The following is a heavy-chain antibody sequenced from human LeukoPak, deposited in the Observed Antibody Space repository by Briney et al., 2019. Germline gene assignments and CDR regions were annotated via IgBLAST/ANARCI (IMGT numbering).Heavy chain of an antibody. Sequence: PGGSLRLSCAASGFTLSSYWMHWVRQAPGERLVWVSRIDPDGSTTNYADSVKGRFTTSRDNAKNTLYLQMNSLRAEDTALYYCTRVQAGRAGLMDVWGRGTTVTVSS. CDR3: TRVQAGRAGLMDV. J-gene: IGHJ6*02. D-gene: IGHD6-13*01. CDR2: IDPDGSTT. V-gene: IGHV3-74*01. CDR1: GFTLSSYW.